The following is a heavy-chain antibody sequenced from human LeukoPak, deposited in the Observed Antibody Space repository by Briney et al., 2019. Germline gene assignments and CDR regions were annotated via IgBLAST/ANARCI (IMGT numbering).Heavy chain of an antibody. D-gene: IGHD3-22*01. J-gene: IGHJ3*02. V-gene: IGHV1-18*04. CDR2: ISAYNGNT. CDR1: GYTFTGYY. Sequence: ASVKVSCKASGYTFTGYYMHWVRQAPGQGLEWMGWISAYNGNTNYAQKLQGRVTMTTDTSTSTAYMELRSLRSDDTAVYYCATPYDSSGDDAFDIWGQGTMVTVSS. CDR3: ATPYDSSGDDAFDI.